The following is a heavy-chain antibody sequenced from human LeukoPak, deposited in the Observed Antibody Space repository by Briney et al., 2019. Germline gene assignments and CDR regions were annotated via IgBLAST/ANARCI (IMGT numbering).Heavy chain of an antibody. Sequence: ASVKVSFKASGYTFTRYYMHWVRQAPGQGLEWMGRINPNSGGTNYAQKFQGRVTMTRNTSISTAYMELSRLRSDDTAVYYCARGPRLDSSGWYYGAFDIWGQGTMVTVSS. CDR2: INPNSGGT. J-gene: IGHJ3*02. CDR1: GYTFTRYY. V-gene: IGHV1-2*06. D-gene: IGHD6-19*01. CDR3: ARGPRLDSSGWYYGAFDI.